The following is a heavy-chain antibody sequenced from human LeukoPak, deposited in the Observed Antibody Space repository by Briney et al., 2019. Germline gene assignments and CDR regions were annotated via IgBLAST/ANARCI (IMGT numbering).Heavy chain of an antibody. CDR3: ARVRGGSYQPLFDY. CDR2: IIPIFGTA. CDR1: GGTFSSYA. D-gene: IGHD1-26*01. Sequence: SVKVSCKASGGTFSSYAFSWVRQAPGQGLEWMGGIIPIFGTANYAQKFQGRVTITADESTSTAYMELSSLRSEDTAVYYCARVRGGSYQPLFDYWGQGTLVTVSS. V-gene: IGHV1-69*01. J-gene: IGHJ4*02.